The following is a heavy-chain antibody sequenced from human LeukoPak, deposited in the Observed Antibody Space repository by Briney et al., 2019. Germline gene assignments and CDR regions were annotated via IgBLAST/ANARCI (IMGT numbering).Heavy chain of an antibody. V-gene: IGHV4-59*12. CDR1: GGSISSYY. D-gene: IGHD3-3*01. CDR2: IYYSGST. Sequence: PSETLSLTCTVSGGSISSYYWSWIRQPPGKGLEWIGYIYYSGSTNYNPSLKSRVTISVDTSKNQFSLKLSSVTAADTAVYYCARGVYDFWSGYYFGFDYWGQGTLVTVSS. CDR3: ARGVYDFWSGYYFGFDY. J-gene: IGHJ4*02.